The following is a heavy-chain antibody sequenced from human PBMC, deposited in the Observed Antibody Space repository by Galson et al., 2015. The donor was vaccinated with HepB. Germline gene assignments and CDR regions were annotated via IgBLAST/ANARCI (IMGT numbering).Heavy chain of an antibody. CDR2: IYYSGST. Sequence: ETLSLTCTVSGASVINSSYYWGWIRQPPGKGLEWIGSIYYSGSTYYNPSLKSRVTISLDTSKNQFSLKLSSMTAADTAVYYCARYCSTVSCYNFDYWGQGNPVTVSS. CDR1: GASVINSSYY. CDR3: ARYCSTVSCYNFDY. J-gene: IGHJ4*02. D-gene: IGHD2-2*01. V-gene: IGHV4-39*07.